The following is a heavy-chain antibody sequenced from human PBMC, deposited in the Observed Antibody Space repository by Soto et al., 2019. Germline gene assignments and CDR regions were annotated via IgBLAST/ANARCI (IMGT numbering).Heavy chain of an antibody. CDR2: IYPGDSDT. CDR1: GYSFTSYW. Sequence: PGESLKISCKGSGYSFTSYWIGWVRQMPGKGLEWMGIIYPGDSDTRYSPSFQGQVTISADKSISTAYLQWSSLKASDTAMYYSARLESARLQTYCYPFEYFQHWGQGTLVTV. D-gene: IGHD1-26*01. V-gene: IGHV5-51*01. J-gene: IGHJ1*01. CDR3: ARLESARLQTYCYPFEYFQH.